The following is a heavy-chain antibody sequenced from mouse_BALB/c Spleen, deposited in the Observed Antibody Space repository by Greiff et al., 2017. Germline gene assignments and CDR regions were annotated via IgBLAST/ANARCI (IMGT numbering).Heavy chain of an antibody. Sequence: VQLQQSGPELAKPGASVKMSCKASGYSFTSYWMHWVKQRPGHSLEWIGYINPSTGCTEYNQKFKDKATLTADKSSSTAYMQLSSLTSEESAVYYCNSDDYDDSYPLDYWGQGTPVTVSA. D-gene: IGHD1-1*01. CDR2: INPSTGCT. V-gene: IGHV1-7*01. J-gene: IGHJ4*01. CDR3: NSDDYDDSYPLDY. CDR1: GYSFTSYW.